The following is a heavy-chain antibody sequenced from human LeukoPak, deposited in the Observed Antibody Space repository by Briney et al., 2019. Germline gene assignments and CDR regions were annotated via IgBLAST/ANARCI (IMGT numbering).Heavy chain of an antibody. J-gene: IGHJ4*02. D-gene: IGHD3-22*01. CDR1: GFTFSDSA. CDR2: IRSKPNSYAT. CDR3: TRRGYYDRSSDY. V-gene: IGHV3-73*01. Sequence: PGGSLRLSCAASGFTFSDSAIHWVRQASGKGLEWVGRIRSKPNSYATGYAAPVKGRFTISRDDSKNTAYLQMNSLKTEDTAIYYCTRRGYYDRSSDYWGQGTLVTVSS.